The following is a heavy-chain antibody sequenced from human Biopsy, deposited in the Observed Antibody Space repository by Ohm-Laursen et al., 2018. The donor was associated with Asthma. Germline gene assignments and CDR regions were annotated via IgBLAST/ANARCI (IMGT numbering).Heavy chain of an antibody. J-gene: IGHJ5*02. CDR3: ARGQKSAGDRWFDP. D-gene: IGHD6-13*01. V-gene: IGHV1-2*06. CDR2: INPNSGGT. Sequence: PSVKVSCKASGYTFIGCHIHWMRQAPGQGLEWMGRINPNSGGTNYAQKFQGRVTMPRDTSISTAYMEVSRLRSDDTAVYYCARGQKSAGDRWFDPWGQGTLVTVSS. CDR1: GYTFIGCH.